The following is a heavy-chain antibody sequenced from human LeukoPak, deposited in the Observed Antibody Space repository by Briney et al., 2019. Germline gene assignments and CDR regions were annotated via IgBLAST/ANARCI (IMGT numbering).Heavy chain of an antibody. Sequence: ASVKVSCKASGYTFTSYGISWVRQAPGQGLEWMGWMNPNNDNTGYAQKFQGRVTMTSNTSITTAFMELSSLRSEDTAVYYCVRYGAVAGKTYFDYWGQGTLVTVSS. CDR2: MNPNNDNT. CDR1: GYTFTSYG. D-gene: IGHD6-19*01. J-gene: IGHJ4*02. V-gene: IGHV1-8*02. CDR3: VRYGAVAGKTYFDY.